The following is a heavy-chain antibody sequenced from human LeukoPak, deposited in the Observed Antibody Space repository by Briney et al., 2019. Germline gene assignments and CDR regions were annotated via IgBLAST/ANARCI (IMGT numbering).Heavy chain of an antibody. CDR1: GFTFSSYG. Sequence: PGGSLRLSCAASGFTFSSYGMHWVRQAPGKGLEWVAIIWYDGSNKYYADSVKGRFTISRDNSENTLSLQMNSLRAEDTAVYYCARDTYESAEFDYWGQGTLVTVSS. J-gene: IGHJ4*02. CDR3: ARDTYESAEFDY. CDR2: IWYDGSNK. D-gene: IGHD3-3*01. V-gene: IGHV3-33*01.